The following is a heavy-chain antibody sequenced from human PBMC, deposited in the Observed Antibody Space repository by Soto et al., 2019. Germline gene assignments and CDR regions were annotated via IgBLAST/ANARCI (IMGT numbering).Heavy chain of an antibody. J-gene: IGHJ4*02. D-gene: IGHD3-9*01. CDR2: IKQDGSEK. CDR3: ARQSRSIFAMFDY. CDR1: GFTFSSYW. Sequence: GGSLRLSCAASGFTFSSYWMSWVRQAPGKGLEWVANIKQDGSEKYYVDSVKGRFTISRDNAKNSLYLQMNSLRAEDTAVYYCARQSRSIFAMFDYWGQGTLVTVSS. V-gene: IGHV3-7*03.